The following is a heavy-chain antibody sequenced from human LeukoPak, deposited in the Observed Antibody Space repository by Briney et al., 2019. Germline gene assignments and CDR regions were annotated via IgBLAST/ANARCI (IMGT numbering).Heavy chain of an antibody. V-gene: IGHV3-53*01. Sequence: GGSLRLSCVTSGFPARDNNMGWVRRAPGKGLEWVSVICSGDKTNYADSVRGRFTISRDNSKNTLYLQMNSLRVEDTAIYYCTRGPDEAKLSKWGRGTLVTVSS. CDR1: GFPARDNN. CDR3: TRGPDEAKLSK. CDR2: ICSGDKT. D-gene: IGHD1-14*01. J-gene: IGHJ4*02.